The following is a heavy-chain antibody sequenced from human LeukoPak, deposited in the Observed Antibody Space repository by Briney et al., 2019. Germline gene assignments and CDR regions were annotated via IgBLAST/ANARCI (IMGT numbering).Heavy chain of an antibody. J-gene: IGHJ5*02. V-gene: IGHV4-39*01. CDR3: ARSYDFWSGKTTFDP. CDR1: GGSISSSSYY. Sequence: PSETLSLTYTVSGGSISSSSYYWGWIRQPPGKGLEWIGSIYYSGSTYYNPSLKSRVTISVDTSKNQFSLKLSSVTAADAAVYYCARSYDFWSGKTTFDPWGQGTLVTVSS. D-gene: IGHD3-3*01. CDR2: IYYSGST.